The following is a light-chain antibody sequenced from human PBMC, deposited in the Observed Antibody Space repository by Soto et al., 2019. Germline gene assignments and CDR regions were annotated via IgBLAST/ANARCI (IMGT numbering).Light chain of an antibody. V-gene: IGKV1-5*01. Sequence: IQKTQSPSTPSASLGGRGPITCPASQSISSWLAWYQQKPGQAPKLLIYDAASLESGVPSRFSGSGSGTEFTLTISSLQPDDFATYYCQQYDSYSWTFGQGTKVDIK. CDR1: QSISSW. CDR3: QQYDSYSWT. J-gene: IGKJ1*01. CDR2: DAA.